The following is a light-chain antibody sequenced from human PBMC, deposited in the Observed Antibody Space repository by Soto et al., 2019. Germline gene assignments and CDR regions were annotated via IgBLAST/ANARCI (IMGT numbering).Light chain of an antibody. J-gene: IGKJ3*01. CDR2: GAS. CDR3: QQRSSWPIT. CDR1: QSVSSSY. V-gene: IGKV3-11*01. Sequence: EVVLTQSPGTVSLSPGERATLSGRASQSVSSSYLAWYQQKPGQSPRLLIYGASNRASGISARFSGSGSGTDFTLTISSLEPEDFAIYYCQQRSSWPITFGPGTKVEI.